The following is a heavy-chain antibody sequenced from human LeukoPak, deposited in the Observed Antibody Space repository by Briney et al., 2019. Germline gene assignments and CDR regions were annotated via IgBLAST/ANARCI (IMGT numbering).Heavy chain of an antibody. D-gene: IGHD6-6*01. J-gene: IGHJ1*01. CDR1: GGSVSSNSAA. CDR3: ARARTYSSSSGGYFQH. Sequence: SQTLSLTCAISGGSVSSNSAAWNWIRQSPSRGLEWLGRTYYRSKWYNDYAVSVKSRITINPDTSKNQFSLQLNSVTPEDTAVYYCARARTYSSSSGGYFQHWGQGTLVTVSS. CDR2: TYYRSKWYN. V-gene: IGHV6-1*01.